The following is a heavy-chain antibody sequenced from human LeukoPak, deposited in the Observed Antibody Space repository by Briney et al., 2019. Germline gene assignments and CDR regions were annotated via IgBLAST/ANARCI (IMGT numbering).Heavy chain of an antibody. CDR2: IIPIFGTA. J-gene: IGHJ4*02. V-gene: IGHV1-69*13. CDR3: ASCCSGGSCYSWGLDYFDY. D-gene: IGHD2-15*01. CDR1: GGTFSSYA. Sequence: ASVKVSCKASGGTFSSYAISWVRQAPGQGLEWMGGIIPIFGTANYAQKFQGRVTITADESTSTAYMELSSLRSEDTAVYYCASCCSGGSCYSWGLDYFDYWGQGTLVTVSS.